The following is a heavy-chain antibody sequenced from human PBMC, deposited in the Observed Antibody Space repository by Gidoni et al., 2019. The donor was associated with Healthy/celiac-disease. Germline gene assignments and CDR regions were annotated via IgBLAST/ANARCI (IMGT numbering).Heavy chain of an antibody. Sequence: QVQLVQSGAEVKKPGSSVKVSCKASGGTFSSYAISWVRQAPGQGLEWMGGIIPIFGTANYAQKFQGRVTITADESTSTAYMELSSLRSEDTAVYYCARFTPPHLYSRKIYWFDPWGQGTLVTVSS. CDR2: IIPIFGTA. D-gene: IGHD6-13*01. J-gene: IGHJ5*02. CDR3: ARFTPPHLYSRKIYWFDP. V-gene: IGHV1-69*01. CDR1: GGTFSSYA.